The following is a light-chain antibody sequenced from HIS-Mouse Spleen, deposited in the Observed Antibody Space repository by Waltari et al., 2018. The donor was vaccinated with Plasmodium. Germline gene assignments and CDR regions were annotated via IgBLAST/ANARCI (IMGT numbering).Light chain of an antibody. CDR3: QQLNSYPLT. V-gene: IGKV1-9*01. J-gene: IGKJ4*01. Sequence: DIQLTQSPSFLSASVGDRVTITCRASQGISSYLAWYQQKPGKAPKLWIYAASTLQSGVPSSFSGSGSGTEFTLKISILQPEDFATYYCQQLNSYPLTFGGGTKVEIK. CDR1: QGISSY. CDR2: AAS.